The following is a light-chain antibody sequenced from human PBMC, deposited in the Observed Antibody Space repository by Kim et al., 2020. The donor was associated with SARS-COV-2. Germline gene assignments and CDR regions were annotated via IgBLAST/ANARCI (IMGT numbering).Light chain of an antibody. CDR2: GKN. Sequence: ALGQTVRITCQGDSLRSYYGSWYQQKPGQAPVLVIYGKNNRPSGIPDRFSGSSSGNTASLTITGAQAQDEADYYCNSRDSSGNQVVFGGGTQLTVL. CDR3: NSRDSSGNQVV. CDR1: SLRSYY. V-gene: IGLV3-19*01. J-gene: IGLJ2*01.